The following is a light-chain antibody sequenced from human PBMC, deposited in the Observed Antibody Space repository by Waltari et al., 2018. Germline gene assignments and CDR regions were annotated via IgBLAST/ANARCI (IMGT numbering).Light chain of an antibody. CDR1: HSSSTY. CDR3: QQSYITPALT. CDR2: AAS. Sequence: RASHSSSTYLSWYREKPGKAPKLLIDAASSLQCGVPSSFGGTASGTDCTLAISSLLPEDFATYYGQQSYITPALTFGGGTKVEIK. V-gene: IGKV1-39*01. J-gene: IGKJ4*01.